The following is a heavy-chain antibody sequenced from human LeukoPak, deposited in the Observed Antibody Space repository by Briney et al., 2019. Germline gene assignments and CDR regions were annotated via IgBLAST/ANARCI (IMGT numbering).Heavy chain of an antibody. CDR2: ISDDRKKK. D-gene: IGHD6-6*01. CDR1: GFTFTSYG. Sequence: GGSLTLSCAASGFTFTSYGMHWVRQAPGEWLEWVALISDDRKKKVSADPVKGRFTISRDNSKKTLYIQMNNLRPEDTAVYYCAKILRESMDWLDLWGQGTRVTVSS. CDR3: AKILRESMDWLDL. V-gene: IGHV3-30*18. J-gene: IGHJ5*02.